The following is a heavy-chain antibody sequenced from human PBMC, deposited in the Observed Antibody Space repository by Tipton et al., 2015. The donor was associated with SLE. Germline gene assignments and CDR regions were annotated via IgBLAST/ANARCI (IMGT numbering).Heavy chain of an antibody. Sequence: QVQLVQSGGGVVQPGRSLRLSCAASGFNFNIYAMHWVRQAPGKGLEWVAVVWYDGTTKSYADSVKGRFIVSRDNSKNTVYLQMNSLRDEDTAVYYCARIPGRQSQWYLDLWGRGALVTVSS. CDR1: GFNFNIYA. CDR2: VWYDGTTK. J-gene: IGHJ2*01. V-gene: IGHV3-33*01. CDR3: ARIPGRQSQWYLDL. D-gene: IGHD4-11*01.